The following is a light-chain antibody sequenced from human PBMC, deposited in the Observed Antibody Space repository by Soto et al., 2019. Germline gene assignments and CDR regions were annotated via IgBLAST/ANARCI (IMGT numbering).Light chain of an antibody. J-gene: IGLJ1*01. V-gene: IGLV1-40*01. CDR1: SSNIGAGYD. CDR3: QSYDSSLSGSEV. Sequence: QSVLTQPPSVSGAPGQRVTISCTGSSSNIGAGYDVHWYQKLPGTAPKLLIYGNSNRPSGVPDRFSGSKSGTSASLAITGLHAEDGADYYCQSYDSSLSGSEVFGTGTKLTVL. CDR2: GNS.